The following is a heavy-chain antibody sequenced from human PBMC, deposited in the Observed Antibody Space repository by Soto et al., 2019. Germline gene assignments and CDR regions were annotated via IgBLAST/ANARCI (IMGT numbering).Heavy chain of an antibody. CDR1: GGSISSYY. D-gene: IGHD5-12*01. V-gene: IGHV4-59*08. Sequence: SETLSLTCTASGGSISSYYWSWIRQPPGKGLEWIGYIYYSGSTNYNPSLKSRVTISVDTSKNQFSLKLSSVTAADTAVYYCARHSSGYDFEFDYWGQGTLVTVSS. J-gene: IGHJ4*02. CDR2: IYYSGST. CDR3: ARHSSGYDFEFDY.